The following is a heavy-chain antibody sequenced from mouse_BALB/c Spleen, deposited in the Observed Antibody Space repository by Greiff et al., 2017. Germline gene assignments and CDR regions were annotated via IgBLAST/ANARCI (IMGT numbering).Heavy chain of an antibody. V-gene: IGHV5-9-4*01. J-gene: IGHJ1*01. CDR2: ISSGGSYT. D-gene: IGHD1-1*01. CDR1: GFTFSSYA. CDR3: ARDDGSSYGYFDV. Sequence: EVNVVESGGGLVKPGGSLKLSCAASGFTFSSYAMSWVRQSPEKRLEWVAEISSGGSYTYYPDTVTGRFTISRDNAKNTLYLEMSSLRSEDTAMYYCARDDGSSYGYFDVWGAGTTVTVSS.